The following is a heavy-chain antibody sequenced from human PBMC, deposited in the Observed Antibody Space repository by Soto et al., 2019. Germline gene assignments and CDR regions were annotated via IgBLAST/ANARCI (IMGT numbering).Heavy chain of an antibody. CDR2: IYYSGST. CDR1: GGSISSSSYH. V-gene: IGHV4-39*01. J-gene: IGHJ5*02. CDR3: ASLGGYCTNGVCYNWFDP. Sequence: SETLSLTCTVSGGSISSSSYHWGWIRQPPGKGLEWIGSIYYSGSTYYNPSLKSRVTISVDTSKNQFSLKLSSVTAADTAVYYCASLGGYCTNGVCYNWFDPWGQGTLVTVSS. D-gene: IGHD2-8*01.